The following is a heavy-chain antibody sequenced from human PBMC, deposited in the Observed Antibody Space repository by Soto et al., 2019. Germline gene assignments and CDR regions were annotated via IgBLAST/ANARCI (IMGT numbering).Heavy chain of an antibody. D-gene: IGHD2-2*01. CDR1: GGSISSSSYY. J-gene: IGHJ5*02. CDR3: ARRRVVVPAAIS. V-gene: IGHV4-39*01. Sequence: SETLSLTCTVSGGSISSSSYYWGWIRQPPGKGLEWIGSIYYSGSTYYNPSLKSRVTISVNTSKNQFSLKLSSVTAADTAVYYCARRRVVVPAAISWGQGTLVTVSS. CDR2: IYYSGST.